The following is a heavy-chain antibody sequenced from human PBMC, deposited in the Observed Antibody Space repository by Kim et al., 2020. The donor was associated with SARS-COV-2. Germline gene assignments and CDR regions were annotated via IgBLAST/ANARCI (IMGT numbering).Heavy chain of an antibody. D-gene: IGHD4-17*01. Sequence: ASVKVSCKASGYTFTNYAIHWVRQAPGQRLERMGWINAGSGHKKYSQKFQGRVTVTRDTSATTAYMELSSLSSEDTALYYCARGNDYGDGPFDYWGQGTLVTVSS. V-gene: IGHV1-3*01. CDR3: ARGNDYGDGPFDY. CDR1: GYTFTNYA. J-gene: IGHJ4*02. CDR2: INAGSGHK.